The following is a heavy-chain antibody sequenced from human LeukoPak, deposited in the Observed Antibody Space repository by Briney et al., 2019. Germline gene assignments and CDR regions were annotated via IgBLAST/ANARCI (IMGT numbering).Heavy chain of an antibody. Sequence: GESLRTSCRGSGYNFANYWITWVRQMPGKGLEWVGRSDPTGSYTEYSPSFQGHVTISVDKSITTAYLQWSSLKASDTAIYYCARASADFWGQGTLVTVSS. CDR1: GYNFANYW. CDR3: ARASADF. V-gene: IGHV5-10-1*01. J-gene: IGHJ4*02. CDR2: SDPTGSYT.